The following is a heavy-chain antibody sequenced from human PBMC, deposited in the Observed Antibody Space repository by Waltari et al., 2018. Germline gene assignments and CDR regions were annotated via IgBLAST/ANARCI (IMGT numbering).Heavy chain of an antibody. J-gene: IGHJ3*02. Sequence: EVQLVETGGGLIQPGGSLRLSCAASGLTVSSNYMSWVRQAPGKGLEWVSVISSGGSTYYADSVKGRFTISRDNSKNTLYLQMNSLRAEDTAVYYCARALLGAAAGTGDAFDIWGQGTMVTVSS. CDR2: ISSGGST. CDR1: GLTVSSNY. D-gene: IGHD6-13*01. V-gene: IGHV3-53*02. CDR3: ARALLGAAAGTGDAFDI.